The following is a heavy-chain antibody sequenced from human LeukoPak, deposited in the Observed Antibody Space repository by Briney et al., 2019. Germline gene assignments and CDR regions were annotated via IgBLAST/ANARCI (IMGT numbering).Heavy chain of an antibody. Sequence: SETLSLTCTVSGGSIISSDYHWGWVRQPPGKGLVWIGTISYSGNTDYNPSLRSRVAVSVDTSNNQFSLRLSSVTAADTAVYHCARHCCTGPSKRVFDFWGQGTMVTVSS. V-gene: IGHV4-39*01. CDR1: GGSIISSDYH. CDR2: ISYSGNT. CDR3: ARHCCTGPSKRVFDF. J-gene: IGHJ3*01. D-gene: IGHD2-8*02.